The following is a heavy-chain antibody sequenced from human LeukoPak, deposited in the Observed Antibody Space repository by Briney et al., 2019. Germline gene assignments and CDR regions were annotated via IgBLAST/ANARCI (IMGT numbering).Heavy chain of an antibody. CDR3: AREAPEVWFGEPDLDY. Sequence: GASVKVSCKASGYSFTSYGFSWVRQAPGQGLEWMGWISAYNGNTNLAQRFQGRVTLTTHTSTRTVYMELRSLRSDDTAMYYCAREAPEVWFGEPDLDYWGQGTLVTVSS. CDR2: ISAYNGNT. CDR1: GYSFTSYG. V-gene: IGHV1-18*01. D-gene: IGHD3-10*01. J-gene: IGHJ4*02.